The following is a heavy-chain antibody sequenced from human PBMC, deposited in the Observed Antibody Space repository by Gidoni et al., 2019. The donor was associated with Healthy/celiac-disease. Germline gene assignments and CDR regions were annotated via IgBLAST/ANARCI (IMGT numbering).Heavy chain of an antibody. V-gene: IGHV4-34*01. CDR3: ARGRGVLRSYGMDV. Sequence: QVQLQQWGAGLLKPSETLSLTCAVYGGSFSGYYWSWIRQPPGKGLEWLGEINHSGSTNYNPSLKSRVTISVDKSKHQFSLKLSSVTAADTAVYYCARGRGVLRSYGMDVWGQGTTVTVSS. CDR1: GGSFSGYY. J-gene: IGHJ6*02. D-gene: IGHD3-3*01. CDR2: INHSGST.